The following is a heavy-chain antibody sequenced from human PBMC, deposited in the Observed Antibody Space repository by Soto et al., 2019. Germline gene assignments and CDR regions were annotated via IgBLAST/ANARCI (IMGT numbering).Heavy chain of an antibody. D-gene: IGHD4-17*01. Sequence: PSETLSLTCTVSGGSISSYYWSWIRQPPGKGLEWIGYIYYSGSTNYNPSLKSRVTISVDTSKNQFSLKLSSVTAADTAVYYCARQSGLRGNKWFDPWGQGTLVTVS. V-gene: IGHV4-59*08. CDR2: IYYSGST. CDR3: ARQSGLRGNKWFDP. CDR1: GGSISSYY. J-gene: IGHJ5*02.